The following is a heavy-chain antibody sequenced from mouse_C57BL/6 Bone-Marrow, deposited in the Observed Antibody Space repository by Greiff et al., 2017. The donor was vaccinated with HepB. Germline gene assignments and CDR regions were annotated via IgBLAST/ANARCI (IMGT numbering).Heavy chain of an antibody. CDR3: ARHNSNYGYYYAMDY. Sequence: QVQLQQSGPGLVAPSQSLSITCTVSGFSLTSYGVHWVRQPPGKGLEWLVVIWSDGSTTYNSALKSRLSISKDNSKSQVFLKMNSLQTDDTAMYYCARHNSNYGYYYAMDYWGQGTSVTVSS. V-gene: IGHV2-6-1*01. CDR1: GFSLTSYG. CDR2: IWSDGST. J-gene: IGHJ4*01. D-gene: IGHD2-5*01.